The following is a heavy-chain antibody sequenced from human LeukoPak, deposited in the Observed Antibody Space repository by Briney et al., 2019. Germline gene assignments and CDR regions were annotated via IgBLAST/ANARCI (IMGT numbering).Heavy chain of an antibody. CDR1: GYTLTELS. V-gene: IGHV1-24*01. CDR3: ARDLELRSHWFDP. CDR2: FDPEDGET. Sequence: ASVKVACKVSGYTLTELSMHWVRRAPGKGLEWMGGFDPEDGETIYAQKFQGRVTITADESTSTAYMELSSLRSEDTAVYYCARDLELRSHWFDPWGQGTLVTVSS. J-gene: IGHJ5*02. D-gene: IGHD1-7*01.